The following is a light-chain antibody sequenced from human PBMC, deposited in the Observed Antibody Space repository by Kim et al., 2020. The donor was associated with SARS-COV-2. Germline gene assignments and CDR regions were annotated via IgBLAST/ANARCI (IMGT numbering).Light chain of an antibody. CDR2: AAS. CDR3: QQNNSTPWT. V-gene: IGKV1-39*01. CDR1: QSISSY. J-gene: IGKJ1*01. Sequence: DIQMTQSPSSLSASVGDRVTITCRASQSISSYLNWYQQKPGKAPKLLIYAASSLQSGVPSRFSGSGSGTEFTLTISSLQPDDFATYYCQQNNSTPWTFGQGTKVDIK.